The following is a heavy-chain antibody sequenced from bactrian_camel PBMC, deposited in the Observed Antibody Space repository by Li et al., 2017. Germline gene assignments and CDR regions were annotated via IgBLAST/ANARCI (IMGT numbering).Heavy chain of an antibody. J-gene: IGHJ6*01. CDR2: INSEGHST. V-gene: IGHV3S1*01. CDR1: GFTFSNNW. CDR3: AAAYYNDYGWLKAAFGY. Sequence: HVQLVESGGGLVQPGGSLTLSCAASGFTFSNNWMHWVRQAPGKGLEWVSYINSEGHSTSYPDSVKGRFTISRDNAKNTVYLQIASLKSEDTALYFCAAAYYNDYGWLKAAFGYWGQGTQVTVS. D-gene: IGHD4*01.